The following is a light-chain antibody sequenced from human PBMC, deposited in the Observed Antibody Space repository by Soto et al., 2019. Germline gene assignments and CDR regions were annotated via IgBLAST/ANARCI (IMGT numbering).Light chain of an antibody. J-gene: IGKJ2*01. CDR2: GAS. CDR3: QQYGSSPPMYT. CDR1: QSVSSSY. V-gene: IGKV3-20*01. Sequence: EIVLTQSPGTLSLSPGERATLSCRTSQSVSSSYLAWYQQKCGQAPRLLIYGASSRATGIPDRFSGSGSGTDFTLTISRLEPEDFAVYYCQQYGSSPPMYTFGQGTKLEIK.